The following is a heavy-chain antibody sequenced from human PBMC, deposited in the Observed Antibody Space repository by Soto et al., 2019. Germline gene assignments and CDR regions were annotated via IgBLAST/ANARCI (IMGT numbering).Heavy chain of an antibody. CDR3: ARGHCSGGSCYSSHAFDI. Sequence: GASVKVSCKASGYTFTSYDINWVRQATGQGLEWMGWMNPNSGNTGYAQKFQGRVTMTRNTSISTAYMELSSLRSEGTAVYYCARGHCSGGSCYSSHAFDIWGQGTMVTVSS. CDR2: MNPNSGNT. J-gene: IGHJ3*02. D-gene: IGHD2-15*01. CDR1: GYTFTSYD. V-gene: IGHV1-8*01.